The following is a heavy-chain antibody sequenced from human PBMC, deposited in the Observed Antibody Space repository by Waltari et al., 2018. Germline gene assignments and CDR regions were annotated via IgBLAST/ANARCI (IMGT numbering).Heavy chain of an antibody. CDR1: GGSISSYY. CDR3: ARYYYGSGSYYNYYYYMDV. CDR2: IYTSRST. V-gene: IGHV4-4*07. D-gene: IGHD3-10*01. J-gene: IGHJ6*03. Sequence: QVQLQESGPGLVKPSETLSLTCTVSGGSISSYYWSWIRQPAGTGLEWIGRIYTSRSTNYNPSLKSRVTMSVDTSKNQFSLKLSSVTAADTAVYYCARYYYGSGSYYNYYYYMDVWGKGTTVTVSS.